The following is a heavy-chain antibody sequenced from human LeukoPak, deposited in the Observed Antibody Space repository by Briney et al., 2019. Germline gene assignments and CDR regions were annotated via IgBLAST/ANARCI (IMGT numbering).Heavy chain of an antibody. CDR1: GGTFSSYA. CDR3: ARDGANSSGWYWDY. D-gene: IGHD6-19*01. CDR2: IIPIFGTA. J-gene: IGHJ4*02. V-gene: IGHV1-69*06. Sequence: SVKVSCKASGGTFSSYAISWVRQAPGQGLEWMGGIIPIFGTANYAQKFQGRVTITADKSTSTAYMELSSLRSEDTAVYYCARDGANSSGWYWDYWGQGTLVTVSS.